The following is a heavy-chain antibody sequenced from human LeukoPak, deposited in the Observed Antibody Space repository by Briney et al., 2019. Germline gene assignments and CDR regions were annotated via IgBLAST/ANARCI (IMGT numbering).Heavy chain of an antibody. CDR2: ISFDGSNK. CDR1: GFTFSSYT. CDR3: AKEGRSLQTY. V-gene: IGHV3-30-3*01. D-gene: IGHD5-24*01. J-gene: IGHJ4*02. Sequence: PGGSLRLSCAASGFTFSSYTIHWVRQPPGKGLEWVAVISFDGSNKYYADSVKGRFTISRDNAKNSLYLQMNSLRVEDTAVYYCAKEGRSLQTYWGQGTLVTVSS.